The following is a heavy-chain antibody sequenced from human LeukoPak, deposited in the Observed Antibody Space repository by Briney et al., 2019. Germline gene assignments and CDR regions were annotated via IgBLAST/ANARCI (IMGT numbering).Heavy chain of an antibody. D-gene: IGHD6-19*01. V-gene: IGHV4-4*02. CDR3: ARDQEYSSGCYYFDY. CDR1: GGSISSSNW. CDR2: IYHSGST. Sequence: SGTLSLTCAVSGGSISSSNWWSWVRQPPGKGLEWIGEIYHSGSTNYNPSLKSRVTISVDKSKNQFSLKLSSVTATDTAVYYCARDQEYSSGCYYFDYWGQGTLVTVSS. J-gene: IGHJ4*02.